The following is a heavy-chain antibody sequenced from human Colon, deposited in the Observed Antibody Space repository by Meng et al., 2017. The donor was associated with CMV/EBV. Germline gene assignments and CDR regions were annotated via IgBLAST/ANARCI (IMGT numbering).Heavy chain of an antibody. CDR1: GFTFRNHA. CDR3: ARDRPGGIEY. J-gene: IGHJ4*02. D-gene: IGHD3-16*01. V-gene: IGHV3-23*03. CDR2: IYAGGRST. Sequence: GESLKISCAASGFTFRNHAMSWVRQAPGKGLEWVSVIYAGGRSTYLADSVKGRFFISRDHSKSSVYLEMKSLRSDDTAVYYCARDRPGGIEYWGQGTSVTVSS.